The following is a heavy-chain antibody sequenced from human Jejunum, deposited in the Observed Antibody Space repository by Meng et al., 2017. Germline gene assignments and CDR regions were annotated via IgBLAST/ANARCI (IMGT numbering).Heavy chain of an antibody. Sequence: GESLKISCAASGFIFSNAWMSWVRQAPGKGLEWVGRIKSKTDGGTTDYAAPVKGRFTISRDDSKNTLYLQMNSLKTEDTAVYYCTTDLTYSSSWYGFDYWGQGTLVTVSS. J-gene: IGHJ4*02. CDR2: IKSKTDGGTT. V-gene: IGHV3-15*01. D-gene: IGHD6-13*01. CDR1: GFIFSNAW. CDR3: TTDLTYSSSWYGFDY.